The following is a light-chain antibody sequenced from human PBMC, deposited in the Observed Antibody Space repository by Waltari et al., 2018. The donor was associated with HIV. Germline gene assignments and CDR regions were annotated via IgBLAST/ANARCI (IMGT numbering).Light chain of an antibody. J-gene: IGKJ1*01. V-gene: IGKV4-1*01. CDR3: PQYYSPPVWT. Sequence: DIVMTQSPNSLAVALGERATINCKSSQSVLYSSNNENYLAWYQQKPGPPPKLLMYWAATRASGVPARFSGRGSATDFTLTICRLQADDVAFYYCPQYYSPPVWTFGPGTTVEI. CDR2: WAA. CDR1: QSVLYSSNNENY.